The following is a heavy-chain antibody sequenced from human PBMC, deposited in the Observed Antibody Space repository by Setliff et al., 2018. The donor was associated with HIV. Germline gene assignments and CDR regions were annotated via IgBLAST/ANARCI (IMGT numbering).Heavy chain of an antibody. CDR3: ARLSGGMVPNY. CDR1: GGSITRTPYY. V-gene: IGHV4-39*01. D-gene: IGHD3-10*01. J-gene: IGHJ4*02. Sequence: KPSETLSLTCTVSGGSITRTPYYWGWIRQPPGKGLEWIGSIYHTGITYDNPSLKSRVTISVDTSKNQISLRLSYVTAADTAVYYCARLSGGMVPNYWGQGTLVTVSS. CDR2: IYHTGIT.